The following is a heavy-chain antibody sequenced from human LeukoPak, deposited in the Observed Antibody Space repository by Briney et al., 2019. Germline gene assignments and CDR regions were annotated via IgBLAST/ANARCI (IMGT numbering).Heavy chain of an antibody. Sequence: ASVKVSCKASGYTFTSYGISWVRQAPGQGLEWMGWISAYNGNTNYAQKLQGRVTMTTDTSTSTAYMELRSLRSDDTAVYYCASTIYGSGSYYSRYYYYYMDVWGKGTTVTISS. CDR3: ASTIYGSGSYYSRYYYYYMDV. CDR2: ISAYNGNT. V-gene: IGHV1-18*01. D-gene: IGHD3-10*01. CDR1: GYTFTSYG. J-gene: IGHJ6*03.